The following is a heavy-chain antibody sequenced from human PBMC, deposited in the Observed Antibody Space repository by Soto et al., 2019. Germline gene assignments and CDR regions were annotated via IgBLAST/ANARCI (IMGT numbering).Heavy chain of an antibody. Sequence: GGSLRLSCAASGFTFSSYGMHWVRQAPGKGLEWVAVIWYDGSNKYYADSVKGRFTISRDNSKNTLYLQMNSLRAEDTAVYYCARASERWLQYNWFDPWGQGTLV. V-gene: IGHV3-33*01. CDR1: GFTFSSYG. CDR3: ARASERWLQYNWFDP. J-gene: IGHJ5*02. D-gene: IGHD5-12*01. CDR2: IWYDGSNK.